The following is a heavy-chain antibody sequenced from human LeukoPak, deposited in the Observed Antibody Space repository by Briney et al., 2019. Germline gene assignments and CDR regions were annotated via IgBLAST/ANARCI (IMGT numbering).Heavy chain of an antibody. Sequence: ASVKVSCKASGQTFTSYGISWVRQAPGQGLEWMGWISASKANTNYAQKLQGRVTMTTDTSTNTAYMELRSLRSDDTAVYYCARGWELHDWGQGTLFTVSS. V-gene: IGHV1-18*01. CDR3: ARGWELHD. CDR2: ISASKANT. CDR1: GQTFTSYG. D-gene: IGHD1-26*01. J-gene: IGHJ4*02.